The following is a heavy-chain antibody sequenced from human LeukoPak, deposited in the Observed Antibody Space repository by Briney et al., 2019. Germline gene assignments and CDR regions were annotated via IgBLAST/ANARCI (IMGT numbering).Heavy chain of an antibody. J-gene: IGHJ4*02. CDR3: ARDLYDSSGYSRPRDY. CDR2: ISTYNGNT. CDR1: GYTFTSYG. D-gene: IGHD3-22*01. Sequence: EASVKVSCKASGYTFTSYGISWVRQAPGQGLEWMGWISTYNGNTNYAQKLQGRVTMTTDTSTSTAYMELRSLRSDDTAVYYCARDLYDSSGYSRPRDYWGQGTLVTVSS. V-gene: IGHV1-18*01.